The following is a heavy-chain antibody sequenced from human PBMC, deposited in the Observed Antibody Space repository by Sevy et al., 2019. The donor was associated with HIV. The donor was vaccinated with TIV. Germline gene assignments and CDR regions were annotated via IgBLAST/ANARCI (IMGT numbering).Heavy chain of an antibody. Sequence: ASVKVSCKASGGSLSDYGMNWVRQAPGQGLEWTGGIIPRVGLTNYAQKFHDRVTITAYESTSTVYIEVRRRTSEDTGVYYRASVRPCGGDCYFFDSRGQGTLVTVSS. CDR1: GGSLSDYG. CDR2: IIPRVGLT. D-gene: IGHD2-21*01. V-gene: IGHV1-69*10. CDR3: ASVRPCGGDCYFFDS. J-gene: IGHJ4*02.